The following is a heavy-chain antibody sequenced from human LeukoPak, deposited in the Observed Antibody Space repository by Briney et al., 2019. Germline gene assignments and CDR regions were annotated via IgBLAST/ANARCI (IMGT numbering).Heavy chain of an antibody. CDR3: ARGRVSYGGRHDAFDI. Sequence: ASVKVSCRASGYTFSSYGMNWVRQAPGQGLEWMGIINPSGGSTSYAQKFQGRVTMTRDTSTSTVYMELSSLRSEDTAVYYCARGRVSYGGRHDAFDIWGQGTMVTVSS. J-gene: IGHJ3*02. D-gene: IGHD4-23*01. V-gene: IGHV1-46*01. CDR2: INPSGGST. CDR1: GYTFSSYG.